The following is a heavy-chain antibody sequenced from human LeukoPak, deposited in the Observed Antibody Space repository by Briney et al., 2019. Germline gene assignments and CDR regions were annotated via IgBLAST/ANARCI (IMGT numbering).Heavy chain of an antibody. CDR2: IYSDGST. CDR1: GFSVSTSY. Sequence: GGSLRLSCAASGFSVSTSYMSWVRQAPGKGLEWVSAIYSDGSTYYADSVRGRLTISRDNSKNTLYLQMSSLRPEDTAVYYCARETGTTAFDIWGQGTKVTASS. V-gene: IGHV3-66*02. D-gene: IGHD1-1*01. J-gene: IGHJ3*02. CDR3: ARETGTTAFDI.